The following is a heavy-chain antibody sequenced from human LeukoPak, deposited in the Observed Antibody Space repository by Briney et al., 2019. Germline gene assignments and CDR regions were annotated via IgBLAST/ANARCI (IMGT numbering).Heavy chain of an antibody. CDR2: VSTSGGST. J-gene: IGHJ4*02. D-gene: IGHD2-15*01. CDR3: LGYCSGGRCYSGGH. Sequence: GGPLRLSCAASGFTFSTYAMSWVRQAPGKGLEWVSTVSTSGGSTYYADSVKGRFTISKDNSKNTQYLQMNSLRAEDTAIYYCLGYCSGGRCYSGGHWGQGTLVTVSS. V-gene: IGHV3-23*01. CDR1: GFTFSTYA.